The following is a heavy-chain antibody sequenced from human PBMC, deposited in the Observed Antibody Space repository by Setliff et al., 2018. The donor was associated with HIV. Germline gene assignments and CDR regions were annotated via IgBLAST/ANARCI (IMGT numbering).Heavy chain of an antibody. J-gene: IGHJ2*01. CDR2: IYYSGST. D-gene: IGHD3-9*01. CDR3: ARQGAGIQVRYFDWPWDPWTLDFDI. V-gene: IGHV4-39*01. Sequence: PSETLSLTCAVSGGSISSNTYYWGWIRQPPGKGLEWIGSIYYSGSTYYNPSLKSRVTISVDTSKNQFSLKLSSVTAADTAVYYCARQGAGIQVRYFDWPWDPWTLDFDIWAVAPWSPSPQ. CDR1: GGSISSNTYY.